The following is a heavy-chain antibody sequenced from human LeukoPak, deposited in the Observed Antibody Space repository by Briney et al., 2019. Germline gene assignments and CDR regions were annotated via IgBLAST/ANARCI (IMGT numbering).Heavy chain of an antibody. D-gene: IGHD3-22*01. CDR2: IGGRGGST. V-gene: IGHV3-23*01. CDR1: GFTFSSYT. Sequence: PGGSLRLSCVGSGFTFSSYTMTWVRQAPGKGLEWVSAIGGRGGSTYYADSVKGRFTISRDNSKNTLYLQMNSLRAEDTAVYYCAKDQSDIITMIVVVSLFDYWGQGTLVTVSS. CDR3: AKDQSDIITMIVVVSLFDY. J-gene: IGHJ4*02.